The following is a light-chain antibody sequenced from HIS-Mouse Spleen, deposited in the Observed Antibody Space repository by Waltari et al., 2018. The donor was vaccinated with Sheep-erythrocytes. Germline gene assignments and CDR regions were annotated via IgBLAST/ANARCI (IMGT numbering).Light chain of an antibody. CDR3: CSYAGSSTWV. J-gene: IGLJ3*02. Sequence: QSALTQPASVSGSPGQSITISCTGTSSDVGRYNLVSWYQQHQGKAPKLMIYEGSKRSSGVSNPFSGSKSGNTASLTISGLQAEDEADYYCCSYAGSSTWVFGGGTKLTVL. CDR1: SSDVGRYNL. CDR2: EGS. V-gene: IGLV2-23*01.